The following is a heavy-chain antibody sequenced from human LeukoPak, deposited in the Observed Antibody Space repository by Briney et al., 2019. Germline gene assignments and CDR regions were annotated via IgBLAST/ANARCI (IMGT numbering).Heavy chain of an antibody. D-gene: IGHD3-16*02. CDR1: GFTFSSYA. V-gene: IGHV3-21*01. J-gene: IGHJ3*02. Sequence: GGTLRLSCAASGFTFSSYAMTWVRQAPGKGLQWVSAVSGSGAHTYYADSVKGRFTISRDNAKNSLYLQMNSLRAEDTAVYYCARDYDYVWGSYRTPDAFDIWGQGTMVTVSS. CDR2: VSGSGAHT. CDR3: ARDYDYVWGSYRTPDAFDI.